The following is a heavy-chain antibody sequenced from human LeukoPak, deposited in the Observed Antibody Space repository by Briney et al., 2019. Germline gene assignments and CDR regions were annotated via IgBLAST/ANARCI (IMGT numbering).Heavy chain of an antibody. J-gene: IGHJ4*02. CDR2: MNPNSGNT. CDR1: GYTFTSYD. D-gene: IGHD2-2*01. CDR3: AGSSTSCYSFGSCESIDY. Sequence: ASVKVSCKASGYTFTSYDINWVRQATGQGLEWMGWMNPNSGNTGYAQKFQGRVTMTRNTSISTAYMELSSLRSDDTAVYYCAGSSTSCYSFGSCESIDYWGQGTLVTVSS. V-gene: IGHV1-8*01.